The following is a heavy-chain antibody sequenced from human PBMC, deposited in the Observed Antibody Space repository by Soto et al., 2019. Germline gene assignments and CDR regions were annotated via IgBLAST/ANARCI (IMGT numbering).Heavy chain of an antibody. CDR3: ALFRYVAYVVFDP. J-gene: IGHJ5*02. Sequence: QITLKESGPTLVKPTQTLTLTCTFSGFSLRSTGAGVGWIRQPPGKALEWLALIYWDDDKLYSPSLKNRLTITRDTSKNQVVLTVTDMGPVDTATYYCALFRYVAYVVFDPWGQGTPVIVSS. CDR2: IYWDDDK. V-gene: IGHV2-5*02. CDR1: GFSLRSTGAG. D-gene: IGHD3-9*01.